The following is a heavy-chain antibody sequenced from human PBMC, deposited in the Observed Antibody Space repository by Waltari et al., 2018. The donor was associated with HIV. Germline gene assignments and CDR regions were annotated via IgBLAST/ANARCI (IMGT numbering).Heavy chain of an antibody. CDR1: GYTFTTYT. CDR2: INSGNGNT. Sequence: QVQLVQSGAEVKKPGASVKVSCKASGYTFTTYTVQWVRQAPGQRLEWMGGINSGNGNTKYSQKFQGRVTITRDTSASTAYMGLSSLRSEDTAVYYCARDSGFDYWGQGTLVTVSS. CDR3: ARDSGFDY. J-gene: IGHJ4*02. D-gene: IGHD6-25*01. V-gene: IGHV1-3*01.